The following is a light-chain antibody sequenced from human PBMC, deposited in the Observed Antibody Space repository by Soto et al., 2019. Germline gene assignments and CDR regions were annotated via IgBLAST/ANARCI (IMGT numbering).Light chain of an antibody. CDR1: QGINNF. CDR3: QHLYTYPRS. V-gene: IGKV1-9*01. CDR2: AAS. J-gene: IGKJ4*01. Sequence: DIQLTQSPSFLSASVGDRVTITCRASQGINNFLAWYQQRSGKAPKLLIYAASTLQSGVPSRFSGSGSGTEFTLTISSLQPEDFATYYFQHLYTYPRSFGGGTKVDIK.